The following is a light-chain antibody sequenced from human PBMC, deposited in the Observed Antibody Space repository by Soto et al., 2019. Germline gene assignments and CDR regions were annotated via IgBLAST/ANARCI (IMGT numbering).Light chain of an antibody. CDR1: QTITGY. V-gene: IGKV1-39*01. Sequence: DIQMTQSPSSLSASVGDRVTITCRASQTITGYLNWYQQRPGKAPKLLIYAASSLQSGFPSRFSGSGSGTEFTLTINSLQPEDFATYYCQQSHGIPYTFGQGTKLEIK. CDR2: AAS. CDR3: QQSHGIPYT. J-gene: IGKJ2*01.